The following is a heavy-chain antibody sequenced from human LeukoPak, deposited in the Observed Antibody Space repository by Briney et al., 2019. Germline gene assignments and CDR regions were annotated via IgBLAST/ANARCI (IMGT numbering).Heavy chain of an antibody. J-gene: IGHJ4*02. Sequence: SETLSLTCTVSGGSISSGSYYWSWIRQPAGKGLEWIVRIYTSGSTNYNPSLKSRVTISVDTSKNQFSLKLSSVTAADTAVYYCARESSGWNVLSRKTYYYFDYWGQGTLVTVSS. CDR2: IYTSGST. D-gene: IGHD6-19*01. CDR1: GGSISSGSYY. V-gene: IGHV4-61*02. CDR3: ARESSGWNVLSRKTYYYFDY.